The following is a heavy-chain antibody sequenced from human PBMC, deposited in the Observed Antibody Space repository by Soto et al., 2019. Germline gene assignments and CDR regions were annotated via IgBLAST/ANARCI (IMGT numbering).Heavy chain of an antibody. V-gene: IGHV4-34*01. CDR3: ARAEYSSSSALDY. Sequence: SETLSLTCAVYGGSFSGYYWSWIRQPPGKGLEWIGEINHSGSTNYNPSLKSRVTISVDTSKDQFSLKLSSVTAADTAVYYCARAEYSSSSALDYWGQGTLVTVSS. CDR2: INHSGST. J-gene: IGHJ4*02. D-gene: IGHD6-6*01. CDR1: GGSFSGYY.